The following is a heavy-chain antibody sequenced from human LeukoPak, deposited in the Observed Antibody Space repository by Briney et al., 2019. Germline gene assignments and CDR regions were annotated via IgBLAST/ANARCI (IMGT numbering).Heavy chain of an antibody. J-gene: IGHJ6*02. Sequence: PSETLSLTCTVSGGSISSGDYYWSWIRQPPGKGLEWIGFIYSSGSTTYNPSLKSRVTISVDTSKNQFSLKLSSVTAADTAVYYCASRYYDILYGMDVWGQGTTVTVSS. CDR2: IYSSGST. V-gene: IGHV4-61*08. D-gene: IGHD3-9*01. CDR1: GGSISSGDYY. CDR3: ASRYYDILYGMDV.